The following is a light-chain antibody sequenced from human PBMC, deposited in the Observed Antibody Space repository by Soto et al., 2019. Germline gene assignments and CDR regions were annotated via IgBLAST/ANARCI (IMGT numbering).Light chain of an antibody. CDR2: GAS. J-gene: IGKJ5*01. CDR1: QSVSSN. CDR3: QQYNNWPPIT. Sequence: MTQSPSSLSASVGDRVTITCRASQSVSSNLAWYHQKPGQAPRLLIYGASTRATGIPARFSGSGSGTEFTLTISSLQSEDFAVYYCQQYNNWPPITFGQGTRLEIK. V-gene: IGKV3-15*01.